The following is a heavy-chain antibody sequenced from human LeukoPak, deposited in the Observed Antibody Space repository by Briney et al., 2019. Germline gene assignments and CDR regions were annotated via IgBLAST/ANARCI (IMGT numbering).Heavy chain of an antibody. D-gene: IGHD2-2*01. CDR1: GGSVGSSTYY. J-gene: IGHJ5*02. CDR3: ARLGFCTSTSCP. CDR2: IAYSGST. Sequence: SETLSLTCTVSGGSVGSSTYYWGWIRQPPGKGLEWIASIAYSGSTYNPSLKSRVPISVDTSKNQFSLKLSSVTAADTAVYYCARLGFCTSTSCPWGQGTLVTVSS. V-gene: IGHV4-39*01.